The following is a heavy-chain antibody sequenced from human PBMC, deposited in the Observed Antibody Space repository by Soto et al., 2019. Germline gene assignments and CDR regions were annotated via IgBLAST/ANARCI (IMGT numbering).Heavy chain of an antibody. CDR1: GYTFTSYG. D-gene: IGHD6-13*01. CDR2: ISAYNGNT. Sequence: PSVKVSCKASGYTFTSYGISWVRQAPGQGLEWMGWISAYNGNTNYAQKLQGRVTMTTDTSTSTAYMELRSLRSDDTAVYYCARDLYSSSYNWFDPWGQGTLVTVSS. V-gene: IGHV1-18*04. CDR3: ARDLYSSSYNWFDP. J-gene: IGHJ5*02.